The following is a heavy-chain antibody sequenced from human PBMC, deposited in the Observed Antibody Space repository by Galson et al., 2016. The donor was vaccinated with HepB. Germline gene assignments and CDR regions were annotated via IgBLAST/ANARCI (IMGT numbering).Heavy chain of an antibody. CDR3: ARDMSGRVRYYGMDV. D-gene: IGHD3-10*02. CDR1: GYTFTNYG. V-gene: IGHV1-18*04. Sequence: SVKVSCKASGYTFTNYGISWVRQAPGQGLEWMGWISAYNGNTNYAQHLQGRVTMTTDTSTSTAYMEVRSLRSDDTSVYYCARDMSGRVRYYGMDVWGQGTTVTVSS. J-gene: IGHJ6*02. CDR2: ISAYNGNT.